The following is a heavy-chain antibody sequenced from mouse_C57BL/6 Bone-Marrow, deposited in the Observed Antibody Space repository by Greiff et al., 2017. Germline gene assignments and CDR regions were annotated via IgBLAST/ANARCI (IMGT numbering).Heavy chain of an antibody. CDR1: GFNIKDDY. CDR3: TTGEKAY. J-gene: IGHJ3*01. Sequence: EVKLMESGAELVRPGASVTLSCTASGFNIKDDYMHWVKQRPEQGLEWIGWIDPENGDTDYATKFQGKATITVDTSSNTAYLQLSSLTAEDTAVYYCTTGEKAYWGQGTLVTVSA. CDR2: IDPENGDT. V-gene: IGHV14-4*01.